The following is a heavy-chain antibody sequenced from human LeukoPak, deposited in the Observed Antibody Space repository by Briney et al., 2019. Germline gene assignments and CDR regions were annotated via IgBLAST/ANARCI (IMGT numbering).Heavy chain of an antibody. CDR2: ISGSGGST. V-gene: IGHV3-23*01. Sequence: GRSLRLSCEASGFTFSSYGMHWVRQAPGKGLEWVSAISGSGGSTYYADSVKGRFTTSRDNSKNTLYLQMNSLRAEDTAVYYCAKDKSGLLWFGDKSRDWGQGTLVTVSS. J-gene: IGHJ4*02. CDR3: AKDKSGLLWFGDKSRD. CDR1: GFTFSSYG. D-gene: IGHD3-10*01.